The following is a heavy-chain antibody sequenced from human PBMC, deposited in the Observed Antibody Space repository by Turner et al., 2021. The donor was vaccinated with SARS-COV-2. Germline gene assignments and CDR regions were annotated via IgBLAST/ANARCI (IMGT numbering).Heavy chain of an antibody. CDR2: ILYDGSDQ. D-gene: IGHD3-22*01. J-gene: IGHJ4*02. Sequence: QVHLVESGGGAAKPGGSLRLSCVASGFIFDDYGMHWVRQAPGKGLEWLAFILYDGSDQYYAGSAEGRFTISRDNGNKTLSLQINSLRPEDTAMYYCAKDHYYDSTGSIGNWGQGTPVTVSS. V-gene: IGHV3-30*02. CDR1: GFIFDDYG. CDR3: AKDHYYDSTGSIGN.